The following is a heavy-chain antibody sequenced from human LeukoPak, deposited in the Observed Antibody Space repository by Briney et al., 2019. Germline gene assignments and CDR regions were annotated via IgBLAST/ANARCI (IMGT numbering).Heavy chain of an antibody. CDR2: IYYSGST. D-gene: IGHD4-17*01. Sequence: SETLSLTCTVSGGSISSSSYYWSWIRQPPGKGLEWIGYIYYSGSTNYNPSLKSRVTISVDTSKNQFSLKLSSVTAADTAVYYCARAHTTVIGFDYWGQGTLVTVSS. J-gene: IGHJ4*02. CDR3: ARAHTTVIGFDY. V-gene: IGHV4-61*01. CDR1: GGSISSSSYY.